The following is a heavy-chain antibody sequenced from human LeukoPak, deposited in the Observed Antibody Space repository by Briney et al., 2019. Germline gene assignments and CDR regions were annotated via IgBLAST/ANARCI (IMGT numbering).Heavy chain of an antibody. Sequence: RSSETLSLTCAVYGGSFSAYFWNWIRQPPGKGLEWIGEIDHSGSTNYNPSLKSRVTISVYTSKNQFSLKLSSVTAADTAVYYCARPMAYYCSGGSCYSGVRYFDYWGQGTLVTVSS. CDR1: GGSFSAYF. V-gene: IGHV4-34*01. J-gene: IGHJ4*02. CDR3: ARPMAYYCSGGSCYSGVRYFDY. D-gene: IGHD2-15*01. CDR2: IDHSGST.